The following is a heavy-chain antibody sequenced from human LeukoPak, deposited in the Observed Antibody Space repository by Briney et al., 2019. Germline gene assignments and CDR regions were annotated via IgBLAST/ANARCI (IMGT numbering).Heavy chain of an antibody. V-gene: IGHV1-24*01. J-gene: IGHJ3*02. D-gene: IGHD3-3*01. Sequence: ASVKVSCKVSGYTLTELSMHWVRQAPGKGLEGMGGFDPEDGETIYAQKFQGRVTMTEDTSTDTAYMELSSLRSEDTAVCYCATSYFWSGPDAFDIWGQGTMVTVSS. CDR2: FDPEDGET. CDR1: GYTLTELS. CDR3: ATSYFWSGPDAFDI.